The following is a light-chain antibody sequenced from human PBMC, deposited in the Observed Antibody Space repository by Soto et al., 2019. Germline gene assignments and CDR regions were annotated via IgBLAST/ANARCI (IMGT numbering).Light chain of an antibody. V-gene: IGLV2-14*03. J-gene: IGLJ1*01. CDR1: SSDIGAYNY. CDR2: DVS. CDR3: SSYTRSDTYV. Sequence: QAVVTQPASVSGSPGQSIAISCTGTSSDIGAYNYVSWYQQHPGKAPKLLIYDVSDRPSGVSNRFSGSKSGNSASLTISGRQADDEADYYCSSYTRSDTYVFGSGTKLTVL.